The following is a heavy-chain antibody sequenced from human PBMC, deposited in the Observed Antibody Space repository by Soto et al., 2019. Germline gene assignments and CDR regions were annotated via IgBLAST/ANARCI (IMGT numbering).Heavy chain of an antibody. CDR3: AREYDFWSGYYPGSFYYGMDV. CDR1: GFTFSSYA. V-gene: IGHV3-30-3*01. J-gene: IGHJ6*02. D-gene: IGHD3-3*01. CDR2: ISYDGSNK. Sequence: LRLSWAASGFTFSSYAVHWVRQAPGKGLEWVAVISYDGSNKYYADSVKGRFTISRDNSKNTLYLQMNSLRAEDTAVYYCAREYDFWSGYYPGSFYYGMDVWGQGTTVTVSS.